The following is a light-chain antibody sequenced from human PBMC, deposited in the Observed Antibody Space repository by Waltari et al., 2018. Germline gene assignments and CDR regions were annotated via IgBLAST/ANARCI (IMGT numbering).Light chain of an antibody. Sequence: QSALTQPPSASGSPGQSVTISCTGTSSDVGGYNYVSWYQQHPGKAPKRMIYEVSKRPAGVPDRFSGSKSGNTAFLTVSGLQAEDEADYYCSSYAGSNTPFGGGTKLTVL. J-gene: IGLJ3*02. V-gene: IGLV2-8*01. CDR3: SSYAGSNTP. CDR2: EVS. CDR1: SSDVGGYNY.